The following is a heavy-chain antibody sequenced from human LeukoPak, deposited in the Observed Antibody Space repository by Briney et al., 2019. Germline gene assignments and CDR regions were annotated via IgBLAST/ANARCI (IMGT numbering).Heavy chain of an antibody. CDR1: GFTFDDYA. CDR3: AKDTVGLWFGEQAYGMDV. CDR2: ISWNSGSI. Sequence: GGSLRLSCAASGFTFDDYAMHWVRQAPGKGLEWVSGISWNSGSIGYADSVKGRFTISRDNAKNSLYLQMNSLRAEDTALYYCAKDTVGLWFGEQAYGMDVWGQGTTVIVSS. J-gene: IGHJ6*02. V-gene: IGHV3-9*01. D-gene: IGHD3-10*01.